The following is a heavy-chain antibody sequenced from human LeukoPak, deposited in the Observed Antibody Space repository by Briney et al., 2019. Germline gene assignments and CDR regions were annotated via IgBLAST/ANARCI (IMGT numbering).Heavy chain of an antibody. J-gene: IGHJ2*01. CDR1: GGSISSGDYY. CDR2: IYYSGST. CDR3: ARFRAYYDILTGYPYYWYFDL. V-gene: IGHV4-30-4*01. D-gene: IGHD3-9*01. Sequence: SETLSLTCTVSGGSISSGDYYWSWIRQPPGKGLEWIGYIYYSGSTYYNPSLKSRVTISVDTSKNQFSLKLSSVTAADTAVYYCARFRAYYDILTGYPYYWYFDLWGRGTLVTVSP.